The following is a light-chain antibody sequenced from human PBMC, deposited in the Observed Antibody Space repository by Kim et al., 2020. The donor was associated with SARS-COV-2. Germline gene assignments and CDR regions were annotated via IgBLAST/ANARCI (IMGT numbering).Light chain of an antibody. CDR1: QSVSSY. V-gene: IGKV3-11*01. CDR3: QQRSNWLT. J-gene: IGKJ4*01. CDR2: DAS. Sequence: SLAPGKRATLSCRASQSVSSYLAWYQQKPGQATRLLIYDASNRATGIPARFSGSGSGTDFTLTISSLEPEDFAVYYCQQRSNWLTFGGGTKVDIK.